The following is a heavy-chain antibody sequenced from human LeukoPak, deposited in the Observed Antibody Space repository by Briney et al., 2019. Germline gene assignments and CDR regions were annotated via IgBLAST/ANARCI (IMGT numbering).Heavy chain of an antibody. D-gene: IGHD3-3*01. V-gene: IGHV3-64*01. Sequence: GGSLRLSCAASGFIFSSCAMHWVRQAPGKGLEYVAAISGNGDSTYYANSVKGRFTISRGNSKNTPYLQMGSLRAEDMAVYYCVREVYDGNWFDPWGQGTLVTVSS. CDR1: GFIFSSCA. CDR3: VREVYDGNWFDP. J-gene: IGHJ5*02. CDR2: ISGNGDST.